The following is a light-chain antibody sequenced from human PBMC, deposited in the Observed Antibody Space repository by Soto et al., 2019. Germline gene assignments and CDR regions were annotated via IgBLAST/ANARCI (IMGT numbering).Light chain of an antibody. CDR3: QEYNTFPLP. Sequence: DIQVTQSPSTLSASVGDSVTISCRASQIISNWLAWYQQKPGKAPKLLFYKASTLESGVPSRFSGSESGTDFPLTISGLRLDVFASDSYQEYNTFPLPCGPGPKVAV. V-gene: IGKV1-5*03. CDR2: KAS. J-gene: IGKJ3*01. CDR1: QIISNW.